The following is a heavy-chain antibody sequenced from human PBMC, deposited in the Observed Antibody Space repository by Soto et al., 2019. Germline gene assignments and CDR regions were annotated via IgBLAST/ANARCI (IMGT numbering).Heavy chain of an antibody. CDR2: IYPGDSDT. J-gene: IGHJ6*02. CDR3: ARDYDDSRGYPYGMEV. V-gene: IGHV5-51*01. Sequence: PAESLKISCKGSGYSFTSYWIGWVRQMPGKGLEWMGIIYPGDSDTRYSPSFQGQVTISADKSISTAYLQWSSLKASDTAMYYCARDYDDSRGYPYGMEVWGQGTMVTVSS. CDR1: GYSFTSYW. D-gene: IGHD3-22*01.